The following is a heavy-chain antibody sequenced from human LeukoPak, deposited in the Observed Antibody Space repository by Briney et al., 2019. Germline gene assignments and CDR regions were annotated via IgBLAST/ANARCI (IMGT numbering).Heavy chain of an antibody. Sequence: GGSLRLSCAASGFTFNSYAMYWVRQAPGRGLEWISGIFGSGGSPHYADSVKGRFTISRDNSQEIVYLQLDSLRVEDTALYYCGKTTVGYSSGRYPGWPVDYWGQGALVTVSS. CDR1: GFTFNSYA. CDR2: IFGSGGSP. D-gene: IGHD2-15*01. J-gene: IGHJ4*02. CDR3: GKTTVGYSSGRYPGWPVDY. V-gene: IGHV3-23*01.